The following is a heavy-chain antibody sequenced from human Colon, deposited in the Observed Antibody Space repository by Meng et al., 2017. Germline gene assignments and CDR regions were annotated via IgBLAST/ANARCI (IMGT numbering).Heavy chain of an antibody. CDR3: TTVPTYYYDSSGYYYVH. Sequence: GESLKISCAASGFTFSNAWMSWVRQAPGKGLEWVGRIKSKTDGGTTDYAAPVKGRFTISRDDAKNTLYLQMNSLKTEDTAVYYCTTVPTYYYDSSGYYYVHWSQGTLVTVSS. CDR2: IKSKTDGGTT. CDR1: GFTFSNAW. D-gene: IGHD3-22*01. J-gene: IGHJ4*02. V-gene: IGHV3-15*01.